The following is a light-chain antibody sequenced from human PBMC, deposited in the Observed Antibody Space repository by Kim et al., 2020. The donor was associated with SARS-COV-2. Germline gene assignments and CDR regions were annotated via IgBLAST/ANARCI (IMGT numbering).Light chain of an antibody. V-gene: IGKV1-33*01. J-gene: IGKJ4*01. CDR2: DAS. CDR1: RVISCY. Sequence: ASVGDRVTLTCRAGRVISCYLNWYQQRPGKAPTLLIFDASKLEPGVPSRFSGSGSGTDFNLIINSLQPEDFATYFCQQFESLPLTFGGGTKVDIK. CDR3: QQFESLPLT.